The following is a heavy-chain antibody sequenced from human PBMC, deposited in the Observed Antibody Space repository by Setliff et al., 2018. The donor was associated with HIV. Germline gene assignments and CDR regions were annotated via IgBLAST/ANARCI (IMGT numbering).Heavy chain of an antibody. CDR1: GYTFTSYV. J-gene: IGHJ6*03. Sequence: ASVKVSCKASGYTFTSYVMHWVRQAPGQRLEWMGWINAGNGNTKYSQKFQGRVPFTRDTSASTAYMELSSLRSEDTAVYYCAREGKFRYYYYMDVWGKGTTVTVSS. V-gene: IGHV1-3*01. D-gene: IGHD3-10*01. CDR2: INAGNGNT. CDR3: AREGKFRYYYYMDV.